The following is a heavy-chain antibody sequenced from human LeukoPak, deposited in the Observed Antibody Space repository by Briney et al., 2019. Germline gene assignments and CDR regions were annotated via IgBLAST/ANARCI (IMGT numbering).Heavy chain of an antibody. CDR3: ARSRDYYDSSGYKYFFDY. D-gene: IGHD3-22*01. J-gene: IGHJ4*02. Sequence: PSETLSLTCTVSNYSINSGYFWGWIRQPPGKGLEWIGTIYHSGNTYFNPSLKSRVTISVDTSKNQFSLKLSSVTAADTAVYYCARSRDYYDSSGYKYFFDYWGQGTLVTVSS. CDR2: IYHSGNT. V-gene: IGHV4-38-2*02. CDR1: NYSINSGYF.